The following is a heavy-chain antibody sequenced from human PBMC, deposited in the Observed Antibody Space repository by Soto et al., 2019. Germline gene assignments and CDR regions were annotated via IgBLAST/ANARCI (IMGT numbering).Heavy chain of an antibody. D-gene: IGHD5-18*01. J-gene: IGHJ6*02. Sequence: QVQLVESGGGVVQPGRSLRLSCAASGFTFSTYGIHWVRQAPGKGLEWVAVRGYDGSNKYYAESVKGRFTISREKAKNTLYMQMNSLRAEDTAVYYCARGIRDYYGMDVWGQGTTVTASS. V-gene: IGHV3-33*01. CDR2: RGYDGSNK. CDR3: ARGIRDYYGMDV. CDR1: GFTFSTYG.